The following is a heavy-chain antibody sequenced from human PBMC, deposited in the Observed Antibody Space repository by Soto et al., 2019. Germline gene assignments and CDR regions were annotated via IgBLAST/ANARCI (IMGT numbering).Heavy chain of an antibody. Sequence: PGESLKISCKGSGYSFTSYWIGWVRQMPGKGLEWMGIIYPGDSDTRYSPSFQGQVTISADKSISTAYLQWSSLKASDTAMYYCARLSYYYDSRGNRFDPWGQGTLVTVSS. CDR1: GYSFTSYW. J-gene: IGHJ5*02. V-gene: IGHV5-51*01. CDR3: ARLSYYYDSRGNRFDP. CDR2: IYPGDSDT. D-gene: IGHD3-22*01.